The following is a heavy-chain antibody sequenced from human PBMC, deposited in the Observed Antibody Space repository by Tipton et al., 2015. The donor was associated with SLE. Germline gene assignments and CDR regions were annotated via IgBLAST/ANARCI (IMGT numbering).Heavy chain of an antibody. V-gene: IGHV1-3*03. D-gene: IGHD7-27*01. J-gene: IGHJ2*01. CDR1: GYSFIDYT. CDR2: IRAGNGNT. Sequence: QVQLVQSGAEVKEPGASVKVSCKASGYSFIDYTIHWLRQAPGQRLDWMGWIRAGNGNTKYSQQFHGRVTVTRDTSANTAYMELSSLTSEDTAVYYCARDLTGDTPWSFDLWGRGTLVTVSS. CDR3: ARDLTGDTPWSFDL.